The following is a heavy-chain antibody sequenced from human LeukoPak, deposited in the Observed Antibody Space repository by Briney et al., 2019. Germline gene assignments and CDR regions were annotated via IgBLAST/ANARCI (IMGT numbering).Heavy chain of an antibody. V-gene: IGHV3-7*01. D-gene: IGHD2/OR15-2a*01. CDR3: ARFHTSLYFQH. J-gene: IGHJ1*01. CDR2: IKQDGSEK. CDR1: GFTFSTYG. Sequence: GRSLRLSCAASGFTFSTYGMHWVRQAPGKGLEWVANIKQDGSEKYYVDSVKGRFTISRDNAKNSLYLQMNSLRAEDTAVYYCARFHTSLYFQHWGQGTLVTVSS.